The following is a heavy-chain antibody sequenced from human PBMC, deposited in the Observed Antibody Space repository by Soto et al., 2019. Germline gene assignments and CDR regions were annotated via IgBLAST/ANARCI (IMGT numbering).Heavy chain of an antibody. D-gene: IGHD3-10*01. CDR3: TREGSAPYYYYGMDA. Sequence: QVQLEQSAPEVKKPGASVKVSCKASGYTFTTYGISWVRQAPGQGLEWMGWINTHNGNTNYAQNLQGRVIMTADTSTSTAYMELRSLRSDHTAVYYCTREGSAPYYYYGMDAWGQGTTVTVSS. CDR2: INTHNGNT. CDR1: GYTFTTYG. V-gene: IGHV1-18*01. J-gene: IGHJ6*02.